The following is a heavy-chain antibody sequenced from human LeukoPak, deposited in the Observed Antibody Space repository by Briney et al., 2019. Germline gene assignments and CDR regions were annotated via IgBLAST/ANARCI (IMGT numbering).Heavy chain of an antibody. V-gene: IGHV4-34*01. Sequence: SETLSLTCAVYGGSFSSYYWSWIRQPPGKGLEWIGEINHSGSTNYNPSLKSRVTISVDTSKNQFSLKLSSVTAADTAVYYCARTPKADYYYGMDVWGKGTTVTVSS. J-gene: IGHJ6*04. CDR2: INHSGST. CDR3: ARTPKADYYYGMDV. CDR1: GGSFSSYY. D-gene: IGHD6-19*01.